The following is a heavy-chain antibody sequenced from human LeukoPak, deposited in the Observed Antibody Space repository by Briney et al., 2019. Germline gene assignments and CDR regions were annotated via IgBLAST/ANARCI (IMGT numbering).Heavy chain of an antibody. V-gene: IGHV1-18*01. J-gene: IGHJ4*02. CDR1: GYTFTGYG. Sequence: ASEKVSCKASGYTFTGYGISWVRQAPGQGLEWMGWITTKNGNTNYAQNLQGRVTMTTDTSTNTVYMELRSLRSDDTAVYFCVRDSLGGFCSTSDCVLGVYWGQGTLVTVSS. CDR2: ITTKNGNT. CDR3: VRDSLGGFCSTSDCVLGVY. D-gene: IGHD2-2*01.